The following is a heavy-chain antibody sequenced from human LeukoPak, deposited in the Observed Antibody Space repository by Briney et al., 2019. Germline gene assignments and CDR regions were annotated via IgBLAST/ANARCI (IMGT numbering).Heavy chain of an antibody. J-gene: IGHJ4*02. Sequence: GESLKISCKGSGYSFTSYWIGWVRQMSGKGLEWMGIIYPGDSDTKYSPSFQGEVTMSADKSISTAYLQWSSLKASDTAMYYCARRTRYCSGGSCYYFDYWGQGTLVTVSS. V-gene: IGHV5-51*01. CDR1: GYSFTSYW. CDR2: IYPGDSDT. D-gene: IGHD2-15*01. CDR3: ARRTRYCSGGSCYYFDY.